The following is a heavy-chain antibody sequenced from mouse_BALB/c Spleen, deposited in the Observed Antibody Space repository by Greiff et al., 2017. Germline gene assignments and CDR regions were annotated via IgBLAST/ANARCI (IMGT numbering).Heavy chain of an antibody. Sequence: EVNVVESGGGLVQPGGSLRLSCATSGFTFSDFYMEWVRQPPGKRLEWIAASRNKANDYTTEYSASVKGRFIVSRDTSQSILYLQMNALRAEDTAIDYCARDADWEFAYWGQGTLVTVSA. J-gene: IGHJ3*01. CDR1: GFTFSDFY. D-gene: IGHD4-1*01. CDR3: ARDADWEFAY. V-gene: IGHV7-1*02. CDR2: SRNKANDYTT.